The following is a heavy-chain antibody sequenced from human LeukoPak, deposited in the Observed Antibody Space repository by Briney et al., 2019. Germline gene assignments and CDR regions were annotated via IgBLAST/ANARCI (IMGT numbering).Heavy chain of an antibody. J-gene: IGHJ3*02. D-gene: IGHD3-22*01. CDR2: ISYDGSNK. V-gene: IGHV3-30-3*01. CDR3: ARDYYDSSGYYYAQTGDAFDI. Sequence: GGSLRLSCAASGFTFSSYAMHWVRQAPGKGLEWVAVISYDGSNKYYADSVKGRFTISRDNSKNTLYLQMNSLRAEDTAVYYCARDYYDSSGYYYAQTGDAFDIWGQGTMVTVSS. CDR1: GFTFSSYA.